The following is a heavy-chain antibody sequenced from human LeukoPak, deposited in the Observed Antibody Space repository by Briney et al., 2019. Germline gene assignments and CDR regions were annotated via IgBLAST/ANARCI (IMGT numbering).Heavy chain of an antibody. CDR3: AREGYYDFWSGSGSYYFDY. V-gene: IGHV3-64*01. CDR1: GFTFSSYA. Sequence: PGGSLRLSCAASGFTFSSYAVHWVRQAPGMGLEYVSAISSNGGSTYYANSVKGRFTISRDNSKNTLYLQMGSLRAEDMAVYYCAREGYYDFWSGSGSYYFDYWGQGTLVTVSS. CDR2: ISSNGGST. D-gene: IGHD3-3*01. J-gene: IGHJ4*02.